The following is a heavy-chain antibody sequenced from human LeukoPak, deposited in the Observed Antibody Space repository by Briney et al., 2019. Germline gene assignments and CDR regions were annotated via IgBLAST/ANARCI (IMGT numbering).Heavy chain of an antibody. J-gene: IGHJ4*02. CDR1: GFTFSSHE. V-gene: IGHV3-48*03. Sequence: PGGSLRLSCAASGFTFSSHEMNWVRQAPGKGLEWLSNIFSSGSSIYYADSVKGRFTISRDNAENSLYLQMNSLRAEDTAVYYCARYGYGGGFDYWGQGTLVTVSS. CDR3: ARYGYGGGFDY. D-gene: IGHD5-18*01. CDR2: IFSSGSSI.